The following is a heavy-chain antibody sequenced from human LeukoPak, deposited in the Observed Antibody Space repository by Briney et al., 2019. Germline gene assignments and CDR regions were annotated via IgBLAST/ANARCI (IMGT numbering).Heavy chain of an antibody. CDR3: TKVLGYCSGGSCYGSDY. CDR2: ISGSGGST. D-gene: IGHD2-15*01. CDR1: GFTFSSYA. Sequence: PGGSLRLSCAASGFTFSSYAMSWVRQAPGKGLEWLSAISGSGGSTYYADSVKGRFTISRDNAKNTLYLQMNSLRAEDTAVYYCTKVLGYCSGGSCYGSDYWGQGTLVTVSS. V-gene: IGHV3-23*01. J-gene: IGHJ4*02.